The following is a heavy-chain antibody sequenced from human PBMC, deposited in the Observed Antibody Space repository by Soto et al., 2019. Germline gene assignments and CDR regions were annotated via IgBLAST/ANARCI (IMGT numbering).Heavy chain of an antibody. Sequence: LRLSCVASGFTFENYAMSWVRQAPGKGREWVSAISGSGGTTYYSDSVKGRFTISRDNSKNTVYLQMNDLRVEDAAEYFCAKASWAIFAVPAGDYYAMDVWGQGTTVTVSS. J-gene: IGHJ6*02. D-gene: IGHD3-3*01. CDR3: AKASWAIFAVPAGDYYAMDV. CDR2: ISGSGGTT. CDR1: GFTFENYA. V-gene: IGHV3-23*01.